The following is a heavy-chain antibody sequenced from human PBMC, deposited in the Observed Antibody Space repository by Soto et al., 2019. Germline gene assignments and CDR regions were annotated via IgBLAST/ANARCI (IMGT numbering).Heavy chain of an antibody. J-gene: IGHJ5*02. V-gene: IGHV3-23*01. CDR3: AKDLVRSSGWYPNNWLDP. CDR1: GFTFSSYA. CDR2: ISGSGGST. D-gene: IGHD6-19*01. Sequence: PGGSLRLSCAASGFTFSSYAMSWVRQAPGKGLEWVSAISGSGGSTYYADSVKGRFTISRDNSKNTPYLQMNSLRAEDTAVYYCAKDLVRSSGWYPNNWLDPWGQGTLVTVSS.